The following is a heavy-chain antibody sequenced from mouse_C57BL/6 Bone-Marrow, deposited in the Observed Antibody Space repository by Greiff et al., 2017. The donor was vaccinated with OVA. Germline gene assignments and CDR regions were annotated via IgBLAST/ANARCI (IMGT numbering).Heavy chain of an antibody. V-gene: IGHV14-4*01. J-gene: IGHJ3*01. CDR2: IDPENGDT. CDR3: TTMGFAY. D-gene: IGHD1-1*02. CDR1: GFNIKDDY. Sequence: EVKLMESGAELVRPGASVKLSCTASGFNIKDDYMHWVKQRPEQGLEWIGWIDPENGDTEYASKFQGKATITADTSSNTAYLQVSSLTTEDTDVYYCTTMGFAYWGQGTLVTVSA.